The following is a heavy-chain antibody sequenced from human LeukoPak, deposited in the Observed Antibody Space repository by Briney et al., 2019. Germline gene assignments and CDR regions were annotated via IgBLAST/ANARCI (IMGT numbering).Heavy chain of an antibody. D-gene: IGHD6-6*01. CDR1: GFTFSSYS. CDR3: AKMGVVAARPGTFDY. Sequence: GGSLRLSCAASGFTFSSYSMNWVRQAPGKGLEWVSAISGSGGSTYHADSMKGRFTISRDNSKNTLYLQMNSLRAEDTAVYYCAKMGVVAARPGTFDYWGQGTLVTVSS. CDR2: ISGSGGST. V-gene: IGHV3-23*01. J-gene: IGHJ4*02.